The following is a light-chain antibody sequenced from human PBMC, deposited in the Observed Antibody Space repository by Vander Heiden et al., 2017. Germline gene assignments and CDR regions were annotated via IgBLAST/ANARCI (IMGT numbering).Light chain of an antibody. CDR2: EVS. CDR3: SSHTGSTTPV. CDR1: GGDTGTYNS. V-gene: IGLV2-14*01. Sequence: QSALTPPASVSGSPGQSITISCGGIGGDTGTYNSVSWYQQHPGKAPKLIIFEVSHRPSGVSDRFSASKSVNTASLTIPGLQSEDEADYYCSSHTGSTTPVFGGGTKLTVL. J-gene: IGLJ3*02.